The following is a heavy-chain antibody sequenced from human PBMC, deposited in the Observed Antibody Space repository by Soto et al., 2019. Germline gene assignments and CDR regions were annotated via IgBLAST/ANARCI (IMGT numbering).Heavy chain of an antibody. CDR2: ISYDGSNK. Sequence: GGSLRLSCAASGFTFSSYGMHWVRQAPGKGLEWVAVISYDGSNKYYADSVKGRFTISRDNSKNTLYLQMNSLRAEDTAVYYCAKDFKPPIERVVTATIPSPLDYWGQGTLVTVSS. V-gene: IGHV3-30*18. CDR3: AKDFKPPIERVVTATIPSPLDY. D-gene: IGHD2-21*02. CDR1: GFTFSSYG. J-gene: IGHJ4*02.